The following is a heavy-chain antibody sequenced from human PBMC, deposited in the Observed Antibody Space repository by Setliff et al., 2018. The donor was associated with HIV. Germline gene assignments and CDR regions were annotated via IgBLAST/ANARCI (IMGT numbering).Heavy chain of an antibody. J-gene: IGHJ6*03. D-gene: IGHD4-4*01. CDR2: IIPIFGTA. CDR3: ARAYSNSYYYYYYMDV. V-gene: IGHV1-69*13. Sequence: SVKVSCKASEYTFTSYYLHWVRQAPGQGLEWMGGIIPIFGTANYAQKFQGRVTITADESTSTAYMELSSLRSEDTAVYYCARAYSNSYYYYYYMDVWGKGTTVTVSS. CDR1: EYTFTSYY.